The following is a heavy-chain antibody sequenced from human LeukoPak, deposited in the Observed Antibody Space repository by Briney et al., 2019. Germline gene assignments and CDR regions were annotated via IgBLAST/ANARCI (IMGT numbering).Heavy chain of an antibody. CDR1: GLTVSRNY. V-gene: IGHV3-53*01. J-gene: IGHJ4*02. CDR2: IYSGGST. CDR3: ARVGGH. Sequence: GGSLRLSCAASGLTVSRNYMSWVRQAPGKGLESVSVIYSGGSTYYAESVRGRFTISRDNSKNTLYLQMNRLRVEDTAVYYCARVGGHWGQGTLVTVSS. D-gene: IGHD3-10*01.